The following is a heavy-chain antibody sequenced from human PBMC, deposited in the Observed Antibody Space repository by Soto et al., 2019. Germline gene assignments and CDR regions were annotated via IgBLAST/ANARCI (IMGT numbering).Heavy chain of an antibody. V-gene: IGHV4-30-2*01. D-gene: IGHD4-17*01. J-gene: IGHJ4*02. CDR2: IYHSGRT. CDR1: GGSISSGGSS. CDR3: ARATTKVTTFDY. Sequence: QLQLQESGSGLVKPSQTLSLTCAVSGGSISSGGSSWSWIRQPPVKGLEWIGYIYHSGRTYNNPYAQSRITRSVDRSKNQLSLKMRSVKAADTAVYDCARATTKVTTFDYWGQGTLVTVSS.